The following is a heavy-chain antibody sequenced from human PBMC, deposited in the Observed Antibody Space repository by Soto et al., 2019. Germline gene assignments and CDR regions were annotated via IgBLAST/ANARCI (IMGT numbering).Heavy chain of an antibody. CDR2: ISSSSSTI. CDR1: GFTFSSYS. V-gene: IGHV3-48*02. D-gene: IGHD3-22*01. J-gene: IGHJ4*02. Sequence: GGSLRLSCAASGFTFSSYSMNWVRQAPGKGLEWVSYISSSSSTIYYADSVKGRFTISRDNAKNSLYLQMNSLRDEDTAVYYCARDSSQRSSGYFDYWGQGTLVTVSS. CDR3: ARDSSQRSSGYFDY.